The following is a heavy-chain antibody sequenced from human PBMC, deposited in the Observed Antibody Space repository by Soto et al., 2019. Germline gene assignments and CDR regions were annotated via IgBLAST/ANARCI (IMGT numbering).Heavy chain of an antibody. J-gene: IGHJ4*02. Sequence: SETLSLTCAVYGGSFSGYYWSWIRQPPGKGLEWIGEINHSGSTNYNPSLKSRVTISVDTSKNQFSLKLSSVTAADTAVYYCARGGGSSYYFDYWGQGTLVTVSS. V-gene: IGHV4-34*01. D-gene: IGHD1-26*01. CDR1: GGSFSGYY. CDR3: ARGGGSSYYFDY. CDR2: INHSGST.